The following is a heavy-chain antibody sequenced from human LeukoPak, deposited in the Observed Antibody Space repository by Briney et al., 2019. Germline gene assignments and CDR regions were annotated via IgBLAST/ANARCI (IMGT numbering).Heavy chain of an antibody. CDR3: LAQYYRDY. V-gene: IGHV3-15*04. Sequence: LTCTVSGGSISSYYWSWVRQAPGKGLEWVGHIESRSFGGTTNYAASMKGRFIISRDDSENTLYLQMNSLKSEDTAVYYCLAQYYRDYWGQGSLVTVSS. CDR1: GGSISSYY. CDR2: IESRSFGGTT. J-gene: IGHJ4*02. D-gene: IGHD3-10*01.